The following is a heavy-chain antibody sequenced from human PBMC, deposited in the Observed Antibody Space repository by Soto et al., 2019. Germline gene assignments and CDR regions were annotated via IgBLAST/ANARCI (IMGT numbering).Heavy chain of an antibody. V-gene: IGHV4-59*08. CDR3: ARLTTVSRRGWFDP. D-gene: IGHD4-17*01. CDR1: GDSISTYF. Sequence: AWETLSLTCTVSGDSISTYFWTWIRQPPGKGLEWIGCIHYSGSTSYNPSLKSRVTISLYTSKNQFSLNLNSVTAADTAVYYCARLTTVSRRGWFDPWGQGTLVTVSS. J-gene: IGHJ5*02. CDR2: IHYSGST.